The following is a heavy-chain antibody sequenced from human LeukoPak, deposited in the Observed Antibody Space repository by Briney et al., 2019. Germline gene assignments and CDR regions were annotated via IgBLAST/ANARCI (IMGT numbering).Heavy chain of an antibody. CDR1: GYSFTSYW. D-gene: IGHD6-19*01. CDR3: ARRDRTGWYDFDY. CDR2: IDPSDSYT. Sequence: GESLKISCKGSGYSFTSYWINWVRQMPGKGLEWMGRIDPSDSYTNYSPSFRGHVTISVDKSISAAYLQWSSLKASDTAVYYCARRDRTGWYDFDYRGQGTLVTVSS. V-gene: IGHV5-10-1*01. J-gene: IGHJ4*02.